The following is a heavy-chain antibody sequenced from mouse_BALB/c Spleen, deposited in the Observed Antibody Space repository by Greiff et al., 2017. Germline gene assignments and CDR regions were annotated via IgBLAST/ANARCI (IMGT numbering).Heavy chain of an antibody. D-gene: IGHD2-2*01. J-gene: IGHJ4*01. CDR1: GYSITSDYA. V-gene: IGHV3-2*02. CDR2: ISYSGST. CDR3: AREVIYYGYDGYAMDY. Sequence: EVKLMESGPGLVKPSQSLSLTCTVTGYSITSDYAWNWIRQFPGNKLEWMGYISYSGSTSYNPSLKSRISITRDTSKNQFFLQLNSVTTEDTATYYCAREVIYYGYDGYAMDYWGQGTSVTVSS.